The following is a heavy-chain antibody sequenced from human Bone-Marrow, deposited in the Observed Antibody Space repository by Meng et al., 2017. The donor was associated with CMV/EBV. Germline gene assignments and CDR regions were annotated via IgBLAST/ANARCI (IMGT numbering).Heavy chain of an antibody. Sequence: GESLKISCAASGFTFSSYAMHWVRQAPGKGLEWVAVISYDGSNKYYADSVKGRFTISRDNSKITLYLQMNSLRTEDTAVYYCARDDYYDGSGYYWRYYYGMDVWGQGTTVTVSS. D-gene: IGHD3-22*01. J-gene: IGHJ6*02. CDR2: ISYDGSNK. V-gene: IGHV3-30-3*01. CDR3: ARDDYYDGSGYYWRYYYGMDV. CDR1: GFTFSSYA.